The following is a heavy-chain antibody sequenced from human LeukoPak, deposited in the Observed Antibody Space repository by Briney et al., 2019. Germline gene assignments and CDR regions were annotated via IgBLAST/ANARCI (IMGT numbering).Heavy chain of an antibody. Sequence: ASVKVSCKASGYTFTSYDINWVRQAPGQGLEWMGWINPNSGDTNYAQKFQGRVTMTRDTSISTAYMELSRLRSDDTAVYYCARGSTNYDILTGYRWDWFDPWGQGTLVTVSS. CDR2: INPNSGDT. V-gene: IGHV1-2*02. CDR3: ARGSTNYDILTGYRWDWFDP. D-gene: IGHD3-9*01. CDR1: GYTFTSYD. J-gene: IGHJ5*02.